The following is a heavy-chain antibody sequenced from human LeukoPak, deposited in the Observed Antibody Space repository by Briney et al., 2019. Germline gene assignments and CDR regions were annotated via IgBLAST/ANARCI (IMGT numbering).Heavy chain of an antibody. J-gene: IGHJ4*02. CDR3: AKGRRGSGYRYYFDY. V-gene: IGHV3-30*18. CDR1: GFTFSSYG. D-gene: IGHD3-22*01. Sequence: GRSLRLSCAASGFTFSSYGMHWVRQAPGKGLEWVAVISYDGSNKYYADSVKGRFTISRDNSKNTLYLQMNSLRAEDTAVYYCAKGRRGSGYRYYFDYWGQGTLVTVSS. CDR2: ISYDGSNK.